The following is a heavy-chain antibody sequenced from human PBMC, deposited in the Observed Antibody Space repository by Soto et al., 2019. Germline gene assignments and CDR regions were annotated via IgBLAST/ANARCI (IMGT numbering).Heavy chain of an antibody. CDR2: ISAYNGNT. Sequence: GXSVKVSCTASGYTFTSYGIRWVRQAPGQGLEWMGWISAYNGNTNYAQKLQGRVTMTTDTSTSTAYMELRSLRSDDTAVYYCARDLGFGKWFDTWGQGTLVTVSS. D-gene: IGHD3-10*01. J-gene: IGHJ5*02. CDR1: GYTFTSYG. V-gene: IGHV1-18*04. CDR3: ARDLGFGKWFDT.